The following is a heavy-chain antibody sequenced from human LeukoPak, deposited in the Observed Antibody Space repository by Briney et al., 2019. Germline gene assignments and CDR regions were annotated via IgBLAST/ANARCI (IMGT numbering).Heavy chain of an antibody. CDR2: IYYSGST. CDR1: GDSISTSNSY. Sequence: SETLSLTCTVSGDSISTSNSYWGWIRQPPGEGLEWIGYIYYSGSTNYNPSLKSRVTISVDTSKNQFSLKLSSVTAADTAVYYCARVGYYYDSSGYYQHGFFDYWGQGTLVTVSS. CDR3: ARVGYYYDSSGYYQHGFFDY. V-gene: IGHV4-61*05. D-gene: IGHD3-22*01. J-gene: IGHJ4*02.